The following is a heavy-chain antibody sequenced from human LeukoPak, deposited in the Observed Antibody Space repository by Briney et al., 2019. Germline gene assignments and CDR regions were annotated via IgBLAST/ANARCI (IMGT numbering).Heavy chain of an antibody. Sequence: SETLSLTCAVYGGSFSGYYWSWIRQPPGKGLEWIGEIYHSGSTNYNPSLKSRVTISVDTSKNQFSLKLSSVTAADTAVYYCARAANELNDFDYWGQGTLVTVSS. CDR2: IYHSGST. D-gene: IGHD1-1*01. J-gene: IGHJ4*02. CDR3: ARAANELNDFDY. CDR1: GGSFSGYY. V-gene: IGHV4-34*01.